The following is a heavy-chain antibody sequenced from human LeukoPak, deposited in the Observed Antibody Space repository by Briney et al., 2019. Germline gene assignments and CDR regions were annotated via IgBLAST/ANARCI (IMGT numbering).Heavy chain of an antibody. CDR3: ARADILTGYYGGSWYYFDY. CDR2: IYYSGST. J-gene: IGHJ4*02. V-gene: IGHV4-59*01. D-gene: IGHD3-9*01. Sequence: SETLSLTCTVSGGSISSYYCSWIRQPPGKGLEWIGYIYYSGSTNYNPSLKSRVTISVDTSKNQFSLKLSSVTAADTAVYYCARADILTGYYGGSWYYFDYWGQGTLVTVSS. CDR1: GGSISSYY.